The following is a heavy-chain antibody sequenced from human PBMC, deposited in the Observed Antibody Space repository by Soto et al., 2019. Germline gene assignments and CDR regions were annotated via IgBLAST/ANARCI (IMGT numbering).Heavy chain of an antibody. J-gene: IGHJ3*02. Sequence: GGSLRLSCAASGFSFSGSSMHWVRQASGKGLEWVGRIRSGADNYATAYTASMKGRFIISRDDSKNTAYLQMNSLRTEDTAVYYCTRLSTNAPYDACDIWGQGTMVTVSS. CDR3: TRLSTNAPYDACDI. V-gene: IGHV3-73*01. CDR1: GFSFSGSS. CDR2: IRSGADNYAT. D-gene: IGHD2-8*01.